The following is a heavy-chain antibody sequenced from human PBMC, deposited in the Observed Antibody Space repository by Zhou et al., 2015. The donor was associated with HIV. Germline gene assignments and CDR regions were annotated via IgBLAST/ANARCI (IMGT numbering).Heavy chain of an antibody. D-gene: IGHD5-18*01. V-gene: IGHV3-11*01. Sequence: QVQLVESGGGVVQPGRSLRLSCGASGFTFSDYYMSWIRQAPGKGLEWISYITSSGSTIYYADSVKGRFTISRDNAKNSLYLQMNSLRAEDTAVYYCAKGGSPRLIQLWLTFDYWGQGTLVTVSS. CDR1: GFTFSDYY. CDR3: AKGGSPRLIQLWLTFDY. CDR2: ITSSGSTI. J-gene: IGHJ4*02.